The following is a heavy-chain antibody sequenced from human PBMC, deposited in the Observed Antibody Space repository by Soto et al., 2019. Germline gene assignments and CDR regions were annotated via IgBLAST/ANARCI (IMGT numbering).Heavy chain of an antibody. D-gene: IGHD1-1*01. J-gene: IGHJ6*02. CDR2: INHRGSL. V-gene: IGHV4-31*02. Sequence: WIWIRHRPGEGLEWFGYINHRGSLYYNPSLKSRVSMSVDTSKNQFSLNLSSVTAADTAVYYCARELPQRQGRNMDVWGQGTTVTVSS. CDR3: ARELPQRQGRNMDV.